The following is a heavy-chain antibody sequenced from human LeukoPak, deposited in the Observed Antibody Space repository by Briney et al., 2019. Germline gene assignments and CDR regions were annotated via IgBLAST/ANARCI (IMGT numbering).Heavy chain of an antibody. V-gene: IGHV3-11*01. CDR1: GFTFSDYY. Sequence: GGSLRLSCAASGFTFSDYYMSWIRQAPGKGLEWVSYISSSGSTIYYADSVKGRFTISRDNAKNSLYLQMNSLRAEDTAVYYCARGYRSGSPVLCYFDYWGQGTLVTVSS. J-gene: IGHJ4*02. CDR2: ISSSGSTI. CDR3: ARGYRSGSPVLCYFDY. D-gene: IGHD3-10*01.